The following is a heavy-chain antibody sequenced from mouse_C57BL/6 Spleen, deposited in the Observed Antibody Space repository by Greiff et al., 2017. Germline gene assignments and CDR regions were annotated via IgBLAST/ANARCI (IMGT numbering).Heavy chain of an antibody. CDR2: IYPGDGDT. V-gene: IGHV1-82*01. CDR3: AKVYYGSRGDWYFDV. Sequence: VKLMESGPELVKPGASVKISCKASGYAFSSSWMNWVKQRPGKGLEWIGRIYPGDGDTNYNGKFKGKATLTADKSSSTAYMQLSSLTSEDSAVYFCAKVYYGSRGDWYFDVWGTGTTVTVSS. CDR1: GYAFSSSW. D-gene: IGHD1-1*01. J-gene: IGHJ1*03.